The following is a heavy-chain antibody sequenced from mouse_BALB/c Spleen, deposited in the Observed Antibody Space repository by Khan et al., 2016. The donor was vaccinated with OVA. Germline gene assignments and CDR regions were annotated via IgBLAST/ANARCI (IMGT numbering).Heavy chain of an antibody. CDR1: GYSITSGYG. V-gene: IGHV3-2*02. Sequence: VQLKESGPGLVKPSQSLYLTCTVTGYSITSGYGWNLIRQFPGNQLEWIGIISYSGSTYYNPSFKSRITITRDTSKNTFYLQLNSVNTEDTAKYYCARTARIEYWGQGTTVTVSS. CDR3: ARTARIEY. CDR2: ISYSGST. D-gene: IGHD1-2*01. J-gene: IGHJ2*01.